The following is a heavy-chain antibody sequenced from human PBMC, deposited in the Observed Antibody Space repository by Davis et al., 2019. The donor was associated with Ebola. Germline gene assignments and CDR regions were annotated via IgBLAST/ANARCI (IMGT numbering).Heavy chain of an antibody. CDR2: INHSGST. D-gene: IGHD6-13*01. V-gene: IGHV4-4*02. CDR3: ARGHSSSWGYYYYGMDV. J-gene: IGHJ6*02. CDR1: GGSISSSNW. Sequence: MPSETLSLTCAVSGGSISSSNWWSWVRQPPGKGLEWIGEINHSGSTNYNPSLKSRVTISVDTSKNQFSLKLSSVTAADTAVYYCARGHSSSWGYYYYGMDVWGQGTTVTVSS.